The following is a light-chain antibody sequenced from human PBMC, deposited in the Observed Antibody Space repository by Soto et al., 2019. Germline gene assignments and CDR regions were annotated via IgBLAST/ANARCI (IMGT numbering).Light chain of an antibody. J-gene: IGKJ1*01. CDR1: QGISDD. CDR2: AAS. V-gene: IGKV1-17*02. CDR3: LQHYSHPPWT. Sequence: DIQMTQSPSSLSASVGDRVTITCRASQGISDDLNWYQQKPGKAPKRLIYAASSLESGVPSRFSGSGSETDFTLTISDLQPEDLATYYCLQHYSHPPWTFGQGTKVEIK.